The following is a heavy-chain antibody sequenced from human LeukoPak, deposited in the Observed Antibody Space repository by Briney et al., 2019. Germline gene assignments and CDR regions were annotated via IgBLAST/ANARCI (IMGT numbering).Heavy chain of an antibody. CDR1: GFTFSTYA. D-gene: IGHD1/OR15-1a*01. Sequence: GGSLRLSCAAPGFTFSTYAMSWVRQASGKGLEWVSTVSGSGANTYYADSVRGRFTISRDNSKNTLYLHMNSLRAEDTAVYYCAKDFKQKYYFDYWGQGTLVTVSS. J-gene: IGHJ4*02. CDR2: VSGSGANT. CDR3: AKDFKQKYYFDY. V-gene: IGHV3-23*01.